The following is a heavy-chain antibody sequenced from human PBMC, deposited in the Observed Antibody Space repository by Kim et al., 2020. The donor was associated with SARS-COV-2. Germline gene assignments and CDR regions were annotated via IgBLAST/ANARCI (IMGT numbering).Heavy chain of an antibody. CDR1: GYSFTSYW. J-gene: IGHJ6*02. CDR3: ARHGSGSSWITGVDYYGMDV. CDR2: IDPSDSYT. V-gene: IGHV5-10-1*01. Sequence: GESLKISCKGSGYSFTSYWISWVRQMPGKGLEWMGRIDPSDSYTNYSPSFQGHVTISADKSISTAYLQWSSLKASDTAMYYCARHGSGSSWITGVDYYGMDVWGQGTTVTVSS. D-gene: IGHD6-13*01.